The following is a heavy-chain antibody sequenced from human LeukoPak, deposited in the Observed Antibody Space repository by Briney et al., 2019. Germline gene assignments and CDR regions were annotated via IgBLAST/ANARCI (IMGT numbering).Heavy chain of an antibody. Sequence: SVKVSCKASGGTFSSYAISWVRQAPGQGLEWMGGIIPIFGTANYAQKFQGRVTITADESTSTAYMELSSLRSGDTAVYYCARGAFVGAARYFDYWGQGTLVTVSS. CDR3: ARGAFVGAARYFDY. V-gene: IGHV1-69*13. CDR1: GGTFSSYA. D-gene: IGHD2-15*01. J-gene: IGHJ4*02. CDR2: IIPIFGTA.